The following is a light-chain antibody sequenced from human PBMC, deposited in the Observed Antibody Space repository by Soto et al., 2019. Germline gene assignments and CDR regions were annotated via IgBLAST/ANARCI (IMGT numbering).Light chain of an antibody. CDR2: ADS. CDR1: QSISGY. J-gene: IGKJ5*01. Sequence: IVLTQSPATLSLSPGQRATLSCRAGQSISGYLGWYQQKPGQAPRLLIYADSNRATGIPARFSGSGSGRDFTLTISSLEPEDFSVYYCQQRYNWPITFGQGTRLEIK. CDR3: QQRYNWPIT. V-gene: IGKV3-11*02.